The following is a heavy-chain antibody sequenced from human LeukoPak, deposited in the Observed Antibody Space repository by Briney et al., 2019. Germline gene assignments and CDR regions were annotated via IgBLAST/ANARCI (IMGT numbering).Heavy chain of an antibody. CDR3: ARDYADTLDY. D-gene: IGHD2-2*01. Sequence: GGSLRLSCAASGFTFSSYAMHWVRQAPGKGLEWVAVISYDGSNKYYADSVKGRFTTSRDNSKNTLYLQMNSLRAEDTAVYYCARDYADTLDYWGQGTLLTVSS. V-gene: IGHV3-30-3*01. J-gene: IGHJ4*02. CDR1: GFTFSSYA. CDR2: ISYDGSNK.